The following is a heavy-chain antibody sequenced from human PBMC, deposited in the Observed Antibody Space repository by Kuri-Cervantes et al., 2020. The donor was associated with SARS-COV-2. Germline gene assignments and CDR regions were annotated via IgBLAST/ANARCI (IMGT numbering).Heavy chain of an antibody. CDR1: GGSISSYYWG. Sequence: ETLSLTCTVSGGSISSYYWGWIRQPPGKALEWLAHIFSNDEKSYSTSLKSRLTISKDTSKSQVVLTMTNMDPVDTATYYCARISTPYSSSSVYGAFDIWGQGTMVTVSS. D-gene: IGHD6-6*01. CDR2: IFSNDEK. CDR3: ARISTPYSSSSVYGAFDI. V-gene: IGHV2-26*01. J-gene: IGHJ3*02.